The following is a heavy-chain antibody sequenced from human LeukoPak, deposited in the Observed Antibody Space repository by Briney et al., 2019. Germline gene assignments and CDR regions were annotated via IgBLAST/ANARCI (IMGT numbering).Heavy chain of an antibody. J-gene: IGHJ4*02. D-gene: IGHD5-12*01. CDR2: INPNSGGT. Sequence: ASVKVSCKASGYTFTGYYMHWVRQAPGQGLEWMGWINPNSGGTNYAQNLQGRVTMTTDTSTSTAYMELRSLRPDDTALYYCARDRPAGYSGYGDFDYWGQGTLVTVSS. CDR3: ARDRPAGYSGYGDFDY. V-gene: IGHV1-2*02. CDR1: GYTFTGYY.